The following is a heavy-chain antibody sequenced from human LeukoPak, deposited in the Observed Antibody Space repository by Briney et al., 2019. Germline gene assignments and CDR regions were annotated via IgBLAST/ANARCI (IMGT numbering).Heavy chain of an antibody. J-gene: IGHJ4*02. D-gene: IGHD2/OR15-2a*01. Sequence: ASVKVSCKASGYTFTTYDINWVRQATGQGLEWMGWMNPNSGNTGYAQKFLGRVTMTRNTSISIAYMELSSLRFEDTAVYYCARGLSLDKSHVDYWGQGTLVSVSS. V-gene: IGHV1-8*01. CDR3: ARGLSLDKSHVDY. CDR2: MNPNSGNT. CDR1: GYTFTTYD.